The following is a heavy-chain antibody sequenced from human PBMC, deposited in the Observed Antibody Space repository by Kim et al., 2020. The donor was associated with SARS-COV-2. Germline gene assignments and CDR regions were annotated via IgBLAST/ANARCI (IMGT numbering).Heavy chain of an antibody. CDR1: GFTVSRYY. V-gene: IGHV3-66*01. D-gene: IGHD3-16*01. Sequence: GGSLRLSCAASGFTVSRYYMSWVRQAPGKGLEWVSVIHTGGSTYYADAVRGRFSTSRDNSQNTLHLQMNSLRVEDTAVYYCAREVGGEAGLAFDMWSQGT. J-gene: IGHJ3*02. CDR3: AREVGGEAGLAFDM. CDR2: IHTGGST.